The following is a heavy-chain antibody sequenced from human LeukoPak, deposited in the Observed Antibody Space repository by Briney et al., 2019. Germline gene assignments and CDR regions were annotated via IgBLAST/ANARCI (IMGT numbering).Heavy chain of an antibody. Sequence: GGSLRLSCAASGFTFSGYWMHWVRQAPGRGLGWLSRISSDGTTTFYAESVKGRFTISRDNAKNTLYLLMNSLRAEDSAVYYCAILESSYDNMDFWGQGTTVTVSS. J-gene: IGHJ6*02. D-gene: IGHD1-26*01. CDR1: GFTFSGYW. CDR2: ISSDGTTT. V-gene: IGHV3-74*01. CDR3: AILESSYDNMDF.